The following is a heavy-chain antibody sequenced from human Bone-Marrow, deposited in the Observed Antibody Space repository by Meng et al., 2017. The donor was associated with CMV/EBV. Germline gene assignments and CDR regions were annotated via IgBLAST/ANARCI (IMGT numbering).Heavy chain of an antibody. J-gene: IGHJ4*02. CDR1: GYTFTGYY. CDR2: IIPIFGTA. CDR3: ARILTGDHGGFEY. Sequence: SVKVSCKASGYTFTGYYMHWVRQAPGQGLEWMGGIIPIFGTANYAQKFQGRVTITTDESTSTAYMELSSLRSEDTAVYYCARILTGDHGGFEYWGQGTLVTVSS. V-gene: IGHV1-69*05. D-gene: IGHD7-27*01.